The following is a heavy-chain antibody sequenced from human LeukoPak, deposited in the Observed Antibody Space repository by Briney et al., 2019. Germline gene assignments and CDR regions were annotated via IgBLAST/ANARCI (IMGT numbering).Heavy chain of an antibody. V-gene: IGHV1-2*02. D-gene: IGHD4-17*01. CDR1: GYTFTGYY. CDR2: INPNSGGT. CDR3: ASYGDYEGYYYYYYMDV. Sequence: GASVKVSCKASGYTFTGYYMHWVRQAPGQGLEWMGWINPNSGGTNYAQKFQGRVTMTRDTSISTAYMELSRLRSDDTAVYYCASYGDYEGYYYYYYMDVWGKGTTVTVSS. J-gene: IGHJ6*03.